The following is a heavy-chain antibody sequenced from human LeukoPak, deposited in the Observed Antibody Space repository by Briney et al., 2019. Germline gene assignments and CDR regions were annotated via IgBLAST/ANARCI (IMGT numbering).Heavy chain of an antibody. J-gene: IGHJ2*01. CDR3: ARRAYYDSSGYHPTSGYFDL. CDR2: IYSSGIT. Sequence: SETLSLTCTVSGGSMFSYYWNWIRQPPGKGLEWIGYIYSSGITNYSPSLRSRGTVSVATSRNQFSLRLTSVTAADTAIYYCARRAYYDSSGYHPTSGYFDLWGRGTLVTVSS. CDR1: GGSMFSYY. V-gene: IGHV4-4*08. D-gene: IGHD3-22*01.